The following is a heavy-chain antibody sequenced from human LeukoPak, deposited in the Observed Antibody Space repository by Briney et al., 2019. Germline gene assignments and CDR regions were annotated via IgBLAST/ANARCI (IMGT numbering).Heavy chain of an antibody. J-gene: IGHJ4*02. Sequence: SETLSLTCTVSGGSISSSSYYWGWIRQPPGKGLEWIGSVYYSGSTYYNPSLKSRVTISVDTSKNQFSLKLSSVTAADTAVYYCQGYSSGWPGPPLFDYWGQGTLVTVSS. V-gene: IGHV4-39*07. CDR3: QGYSSGWPGPPLFDY. CDR1: GGSISSSSYY. D-gene: IGHD6-19*01. CDR2: VYYSGST.